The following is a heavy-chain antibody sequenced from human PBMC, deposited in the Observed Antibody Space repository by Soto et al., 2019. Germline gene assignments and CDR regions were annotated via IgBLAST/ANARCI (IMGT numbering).Heavy chain of an antibody. V-gene: IGHV3-9*01. CDR2: ISWNSGSI. J-gene: IGHJ4*02. CDR1: GFTFDDYA. Sequence: EVQLVESGGGLVQPGRSLRLSCAASGFTFDDYAMHWVRQAPGKGLEWVSGISWNSGSIGYADSVKGRFTISRDNAKNSLYLQMNSLRAEETALYYCAKERGLVLSFYFDYWGQGTLVTVSS. D-gene: IGHD6-19*01. CDR3: AKERGLVLSFYFDY.